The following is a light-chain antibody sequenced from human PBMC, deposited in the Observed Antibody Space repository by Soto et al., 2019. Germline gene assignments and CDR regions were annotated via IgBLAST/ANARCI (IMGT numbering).Light chain of an antibody. Sequence: ENVLTQSPGTLSLSPGERATLSCRASQSISSLLAWYQQKPGQAPRLLIYGASIRATGIPDRFSGSGSGTDFILTIGRVEPEVFAVYYCQQYGGSPRTFGKGTKVDIK. CDR1: QSISSL. CDR3: QQYGGSPRT. V-gene: IGKV3-20*01. J-gene: IGKJ1*01. CDR2: GAS.